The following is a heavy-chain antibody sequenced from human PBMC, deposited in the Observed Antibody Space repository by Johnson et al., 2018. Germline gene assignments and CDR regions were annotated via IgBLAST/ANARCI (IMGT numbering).Heavy chain of an antibody. V-gene: IGHV1-69*01. CDR2: IIPIFGTA. Sequence: QVQLQESGAEVKKPGSSVKVSCKASGGTFSSYAISWVRQAPGQGLEWMGGIIPIFGTANYAQKFQGRVTITADESTGTACMEWSSRRTEDPAVYYWARVRSEGSSSPYDYYGMDVWGQGTTVTVSA. CDR3: ARVRSEGSSSPYDYYGMDV. CDR1: GGTFSSYA. J-gene: IGHJ6*01. D-gene: IGHD6-6*01.